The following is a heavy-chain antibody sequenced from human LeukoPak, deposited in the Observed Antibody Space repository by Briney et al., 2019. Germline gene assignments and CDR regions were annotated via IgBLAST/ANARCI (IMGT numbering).Heavy chain of an antibody. Sequence: GESLKISCKGSGYSFSSYWINWVRQMPGKGLEWMGRIDPSDSYTNYNPSFQGHVTISADRSISTAYLQWSSLMASDTAMYYCARHTISDYWGQGTQVTVSS. CDR3: ARHTISDY. V-gene: IGHV5-10-1*01. CDR2: IDPSDSYT. CDR1: GYSFSSYW. D-gene: IGHD3-10*01. J-gene: IGHJ4*02.